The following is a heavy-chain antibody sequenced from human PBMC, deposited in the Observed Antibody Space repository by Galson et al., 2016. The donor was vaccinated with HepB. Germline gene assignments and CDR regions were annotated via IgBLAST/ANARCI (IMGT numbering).Heavy chain of an antibody. V-gene: IGHV1-69*04. J-gene: IGHJ4*02. CDR3: ARDRHYQTSTADY. Sequence: SVKVSCKASGGNLSSFAISWVRQAPGQGLEWMGRILPLLGIRNYAQNFQGRVTITADKATSTAYMELSSLRSEDTAVYFCARDRHYQTSTADYWGQGTLVTVSS. CDR1: GGNLSSFA. CDR2: ILPLLGIR. D-gene: IGHD2-2*01.